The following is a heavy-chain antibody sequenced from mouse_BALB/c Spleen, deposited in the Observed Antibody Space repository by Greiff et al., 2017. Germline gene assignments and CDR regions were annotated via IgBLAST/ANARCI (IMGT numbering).Heavy chain of an antibody. CDR3: AKTTMITTGAMDY. D-gene: IGHD2-4*01. CDR2: IYPGDGDT. CDR1: GYTFTSYW. V-gene: IGHV1-87*01. Sequence: LQESGAELARPGASVKLSCKASGYTFTSYWMQWVKQRPGQGLEWIGAIYPGDGDTRYTQKFKGKATLTADKSSSTAYMQLSSLASEDSAVYYCAKTTMITTGAMDYWGQGTSVTVSS. J-gene: IGHJ4*01.